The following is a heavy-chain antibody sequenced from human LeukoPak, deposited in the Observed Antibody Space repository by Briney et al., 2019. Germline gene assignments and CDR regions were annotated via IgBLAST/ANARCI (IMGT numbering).Heavy chain of an antibody. Sequence: PPQTLSLTCAVYGGSFSGYYWSWIRQPPGKGLEWIGEINHSGSTNYNPSLKSRVTISVDTSKNQFSLKLSSVTAAATAVYYCARGRILRYFDLWVQGTLVTVSS. CDR3: ARGRILRYFDL. CDR2: INHSGST. D-gene: IGHD3-9*01. V-gene: IGHV4-34*01. CDR1: GGSFSGYY. J-gene: IGHJ4*02.